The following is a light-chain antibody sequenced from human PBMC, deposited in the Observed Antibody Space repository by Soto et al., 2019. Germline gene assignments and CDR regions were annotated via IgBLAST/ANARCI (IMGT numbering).Light chain of an antibody. CDR1: QSVSSN. CDR3: QQLHDYPIT. Sequence: IVLTPSQSTLSVAPGTRAPLSCMASQSVSSNLAWYQQKPGQAPRLLIYGASNRATGIPARFSGSGSGTDFTLTISRLEPEDFATYYCQQLHDYPITFGQGTRLEIK. CDR2: GAS. J-gene: IGKJ5*01. V-gene: IGKV3-11*01.